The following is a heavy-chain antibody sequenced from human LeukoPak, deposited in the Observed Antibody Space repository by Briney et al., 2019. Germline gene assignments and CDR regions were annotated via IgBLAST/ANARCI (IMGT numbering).Heavy chain of an antibody. CDR1: GYSFVLYG. D-gene: IGHD4-17*01. CDR2: IRTYNGNT. CDR3: ARDEDYGIFVNVDY. Sequence: ASVKVSCKASGYSFVLYGISWVRQAPGQGPEWMGWIRTYNGNTKYAEKFQGRVTMTTDTPTSTAYMELRSLRSDDTAVYYCARDEDYGIFVNVDYWGQGTLVTVSS. V-gene: IGHV1-18*01. J-gene: IGHJ4*01.